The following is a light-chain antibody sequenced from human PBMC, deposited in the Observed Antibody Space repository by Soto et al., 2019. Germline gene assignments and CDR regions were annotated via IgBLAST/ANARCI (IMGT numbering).Light chain of an antibody. CDR2: KAS. CDR3: QRYGSSSPWT. V-gene: IGKV1-5*03. J-gene: IGKJ1*01. Sequence: DIQMTQSPSTLSASVGDRVTITCRASQSISSWLAWYQQKPGKAPKLLIYKASSLETGVPSRSSGSGSGTEFTLIISSLQPDDVSSCDCQRYGSSSPWTFGQGTKVEIK. CDR1: QSISSW.